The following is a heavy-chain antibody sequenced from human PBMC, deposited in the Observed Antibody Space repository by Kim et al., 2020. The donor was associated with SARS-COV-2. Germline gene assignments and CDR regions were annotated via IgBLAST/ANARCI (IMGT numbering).Heavy chain of an antibody. J-gene: IGHJ4*01. CDR3: ARGKNRGYSGYDLLYYF. V-gene: IGHV3-33*05. CDR2: ISYDGSNK. Sequence: GGSLRLPCAASGFTFSSYGMHWVRQAPGKGLEWVAVISYDGSNKYYADSVKGRFTISRDNSKNTLYMQMNSLRAEDTAVYYCARGKNRGYSGYDLLYYF. D-gene: IGHD5-12*01. CDR1: GFTFSSYG.